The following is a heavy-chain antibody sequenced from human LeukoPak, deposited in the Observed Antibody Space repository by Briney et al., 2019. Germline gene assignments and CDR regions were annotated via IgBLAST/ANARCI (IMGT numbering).Heavy chain of an antibody. D-gene: IGHD3-22*01. CDR3: AKAGYAYDSSLGAFDI. CDR1: GFTFSSYG. V-gene: IGHV3-30*18. CDR2: ISYDGSNK. J-gene: IGHJ3*02. Sequence: GGSLRLSCAASGFTFSSYGMHWVRQAPGEGLEWVAVISYDGSNKYYADSVKGRFTISRDNSKNTLYLQMNSLRAEDTAVYYCAKAGYAYDSSLGAFDIWGQGTMVTVSS.